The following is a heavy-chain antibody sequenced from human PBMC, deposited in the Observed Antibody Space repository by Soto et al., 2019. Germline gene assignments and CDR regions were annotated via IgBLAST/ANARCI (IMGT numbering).Heavy chain of an antibody. CDR2: INPDTGGT. Sequence: QVRLLQSGAEVQKSGASVRVSCKASGYSFTAYYVHWVRQAPGQGLEWMGWINPDTGGTDSAQKFQDWVTMTRDTXTXTXXLELPSRKSNDTAVYYCARAVGRVGSSWDRGGYDSWGQGTPATVSS. CDR3: ARAVGRVGSSWDRGGYDS. V-gene: IGHV1-2*04. CDR1: GYSFTAYY. J-gene: IGHJ4*02. D-gene: IGHD2-2*01.